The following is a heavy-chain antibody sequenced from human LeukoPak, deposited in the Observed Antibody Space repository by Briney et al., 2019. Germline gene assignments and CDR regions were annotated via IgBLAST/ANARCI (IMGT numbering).Heavy chain of an antibody. V-gene: IGHV4-4*02. Sequence: PSETLSLTCAVSGGSISSINWWSWVRQPPGKGLEWIGEIYHSGSPNYNPSLKSRVTISVDKSKNQFSLKLTSVTAADTALYYCARSRDGYKIFDCWGQGTLVTVSS. J-gene: IGHJ4*02. CDR3: ARSRDGYKIFDC. D-gene: IGHD5-24*01. CDR1: GGSISSINW. CDR2: IYHSGSP.